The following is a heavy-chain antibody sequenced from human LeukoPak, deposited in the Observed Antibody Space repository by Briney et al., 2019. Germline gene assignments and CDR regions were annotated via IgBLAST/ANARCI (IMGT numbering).Heavy chain of an antibody. J-gene: IGHJ4*02. V-gene: IGHV4-39*07. CDR1: GGSISSGDYY. Sequence: SETLSLTCTVSGGSISSGDYYWSWIRQPPGKGLEWIGSIYYSGSTYYNPSLKSRVTISVDTSKNQFSLKLSSVTAADTAVYYCARDGYNDYGGRYFDHWGQGTLVTVSS. CDR2: IYYSGST. D-gene: IGHD4-23*01. CDR3: ARDGYNDYGGRYFDH.